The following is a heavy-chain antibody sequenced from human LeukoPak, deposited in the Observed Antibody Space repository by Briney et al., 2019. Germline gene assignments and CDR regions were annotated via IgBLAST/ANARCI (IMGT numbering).Heavy chain of an antibody. J-gene: IGHJ4*02. D-gene: IGHD2-15*01. Sequence: GGSLRLSCAASGFTFSSYGMHWVRQAPGKGLEWVAAIWYDGSIQYYADSVKGRFTISRDNSKNTLYLQMDSLRAENTAVYYCARAGYCSGGSCYGSDYWGQGTLVSVSS. CDR1: GFTFSSYG. V-gene: IGHV3-33*01. CDR3: ARAGYCSGGSCYGSDY. CDR2: IWYDGSIQ.